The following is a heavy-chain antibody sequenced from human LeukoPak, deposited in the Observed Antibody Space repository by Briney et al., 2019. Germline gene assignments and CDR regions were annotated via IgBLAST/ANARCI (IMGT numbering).Heavy chain of an antibody. Sequence: SETLSLTCTVSGGSISSYYWSWIRQPPGKGLEWIGYVYYSGSTSYNPSLKSRVTISVDTSKNQFSLKLNSVTAADTAVYYCARGWDGIAVAGSFDYWGQGTLVTVSS. CDR1: GGSISSYY. V-gene: IGHV4-59*01. CDR3: ARGWDGIAVAGSFDY. D-gene: IGHD6-19*01. CDR2: VYYSGST. J-gene: IGHJ4*02.